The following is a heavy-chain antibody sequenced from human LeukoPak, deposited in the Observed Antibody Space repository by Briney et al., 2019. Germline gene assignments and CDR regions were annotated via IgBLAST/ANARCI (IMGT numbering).Heavy chain of an antibody. CDR2: ISSSSSYI. Sequence: PGGSLRLSCAASGFTFSSYSMNWVRQAPGKGLEWVSSISSSSSYIYYADSVKGRFTISRDNAKNSLYLQMNSLRAEDTAVYYCARDHGVTGTTYDYWGQGTLLTASS. V-gene: IGHV3-21*01. D-gene: IGHD1-7*01. CDR1: GFTFSSYS. J-gene: IGHJ4*02. CDR3: ARDHGVTGTTYDY.